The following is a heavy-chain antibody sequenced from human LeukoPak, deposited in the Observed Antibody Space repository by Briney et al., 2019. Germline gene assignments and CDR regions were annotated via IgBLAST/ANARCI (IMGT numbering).Heavy chain of an antibody. CDR2: TYTSGST. CDR3: ARHGGWYEYWFDP. CDR1: GGSISSYY. V-gene: IGHV4-4*09. J-gene: IGHJ5*02. Sequence: SETLSLTRTVSGGSISSYYWSWIRQPPGKGLEWIGYTYTSGSTNYNPSLKSRVTISVDTSKNQFSLKLSSVTAADTAVYYCARHGGWYEYWFDPWGQGTLVTVSS. D-gene: IGHD6-19*01.